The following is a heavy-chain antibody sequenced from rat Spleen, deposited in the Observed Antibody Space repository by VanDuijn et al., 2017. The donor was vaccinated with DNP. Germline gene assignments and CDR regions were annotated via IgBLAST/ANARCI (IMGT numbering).Heavy chain of an antibody. V-gene: IGHV6-6*01. J-gene: IGHJ1*01. D-gene: IGHD1-2*01. CDR3: AYYYSSYIYWYFDF. CDR2: IKAKSNNYAT. CDR1: GFTFSTAW. Sequence: EVQVLKSGGGLVQPGNSLKLSCATSGFTFSTAWMYWYRQFPEKRLEWVARIKAKSNNYATDYTESVKGRFTISRDDSKSSIYLQMNNLKEEDTAIYYCAYYYSSYIYWYFDFWGPGTMVTVSS.